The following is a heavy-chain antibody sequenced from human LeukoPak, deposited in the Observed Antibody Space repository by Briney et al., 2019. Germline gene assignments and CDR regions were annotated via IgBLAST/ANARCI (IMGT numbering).Heavy chain of an antibody. D-gene: IGHD4-17*01. CDR1: GYTFTGYY. CDR3: ARTPVTTDAFDI. V-gene: IGHV1-2*02. J-gene: IGHJ3*02. CDR2: INPNSGGT. Sequence: ASVKVSCKASGYTFTGYYMHWVRQAPGQGLEWMGWINPNSGGTNYAQKFQGRVTMTRDTSISTAYMELSRPRSDDTAVYYCARTPVTTDAFDIWGQGTMVTVSS.